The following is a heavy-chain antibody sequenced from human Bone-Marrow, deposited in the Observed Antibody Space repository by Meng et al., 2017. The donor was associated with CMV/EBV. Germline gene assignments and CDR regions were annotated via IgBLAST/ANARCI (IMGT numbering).Heavy chain of an antibody. Sequence: KAFGYTCTTHYIHWVRQAPGQGLEWMGIINPSAGSTTYAQKFQGRVTMTRDTSTSTVYMDLSSLRSEDTAVYYCARGQTSGASYHFDYWGQGTLVTVSS. CDR3: ARGQTSGASYHFDY. D-gene: IGHD2-15*01. CDR1: GYTCTTHY. V-gene: IGHV1-46*01. J-gene: IGHJ4*02. CDR2: INPSAGST.